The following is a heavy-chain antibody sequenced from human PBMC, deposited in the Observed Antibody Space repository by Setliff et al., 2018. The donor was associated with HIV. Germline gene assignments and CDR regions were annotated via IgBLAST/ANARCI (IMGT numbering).Heavy chain of an antibody. J-gene: IGHJ5*02. V-gene: IGHV1-24*01. D-gene: IGHD3-3*01. CDR2: FDPEDGKT. CDR3: AAQRGKIFGVVGNWFDP. CDR1: GYTLTELP. Sequence: ASVKVSCKVFGYTLTELPIHWVRQAPGKGLEWMGGFDPEDGKTIYAQNFQGRVTVTEDTSTDTAYMELNSLRSEDTAVYYCAAQRGKIFGVVGNWFDPWGQGTLVTVSS.